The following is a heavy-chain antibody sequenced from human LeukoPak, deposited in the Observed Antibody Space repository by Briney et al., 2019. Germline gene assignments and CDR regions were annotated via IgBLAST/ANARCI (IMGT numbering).Heavy chain of an antibody. V-gene: IGHV1-46*02. CDR3: ARDHRRENYQLIPRADFHFDY. Sequence: ASVKVFCKASGYTFDIYYLHWVRQARGQGLEWMGIINPSGGSTTYAQNFQGRVTMTRDTSTSTVYMELSSLRSEDTAVYYCARDHRRENYQLIPRADFHFDYWGKGTLVTVSS. CDR1: GYTFDIYY. D-gene: IGHD2-2*01. J-gene: IGHJ4*02. CDR2: INPSGGST.